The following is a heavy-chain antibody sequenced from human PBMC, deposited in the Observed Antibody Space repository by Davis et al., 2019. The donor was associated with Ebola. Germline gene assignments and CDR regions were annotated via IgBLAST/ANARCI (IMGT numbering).Heavy chain of an antibody. Sequence: QTPSLTRAISGDSVSTAGWNWIRQSPSRGLEWLGRTYYKSKWYNDYAASVKSRITINPDTSKNQFSLQLNSVTPEDTALYYCARGWLRGGMDVWGEGTTVTV. CDR2: TYYKSKWYN. CDR3: ARGWLRGGMDV. CDR1: GDSVSTAG. J-gene: IGHJ6*02. D-gene: IGHD5-18*01. V-gene: IGHV6-1*01.